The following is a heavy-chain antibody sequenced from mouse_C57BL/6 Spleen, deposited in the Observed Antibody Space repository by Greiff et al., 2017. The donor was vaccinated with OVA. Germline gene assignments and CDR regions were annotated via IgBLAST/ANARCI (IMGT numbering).Heavy chain of an antibody. V-gene: IGHV1-5*01. Sequence: VQLQQSGTVLARPGASVKLSCKTSGYTFTSYWMHWVKQRPGQGLEWIGAIYPGNSDTSYNQKFKGKAKLTAVTSASTAYMALSSLTNEDSAVDYCTRTYYGSSSWYFDVWGTGTTVTVSS. J-gene: IGHJ1*03. CDR2: IYPGNSDT. D-gene: IGHD1-1*01. CDR1: GYTFTSYW. CDR3: TRTYYGSSSWYFDV.